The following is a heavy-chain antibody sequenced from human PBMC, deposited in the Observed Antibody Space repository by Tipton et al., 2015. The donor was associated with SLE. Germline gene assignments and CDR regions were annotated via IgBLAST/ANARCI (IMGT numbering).Heavy chain of an antibody. D-gene: IGHD3-3*02. CDR1: DGSISSRSYY. CDR3: ARGPPFMEWERNWFDP. CDR2: IYYSGST. Sequence: TLSLTCTVSDGSISSRSYYWNWIRQPSGKGLEWIGSIYYSGSTYYNPSLKSRVTISVDTSKNQFSLKLTSVTAADTAVYYCARGPPFMEWERNWFDPWGQGTQVTVSS. J-gene: IGHJ5*02. V-gene: IGHV4-39*07.